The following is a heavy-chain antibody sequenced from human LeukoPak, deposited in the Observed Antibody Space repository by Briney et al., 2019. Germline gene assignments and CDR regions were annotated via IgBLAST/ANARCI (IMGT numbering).Heavy chain of an antibody. J-gene: IGHJ4*01. Sequence: GASVKVSCKASGGTFSSYAISWVRQAPGQGLEWMGGIIPIFGTANYAQKFLGRVTITADESTSTAYMELSSLRSEDTAVYYCAGSPYDSSGYYYLYWGHGTLVTVSS. D-gene: IGHD3-22*01. CDR1: GGTFSSYA. V-gene: IGHV1-69*13. CDR3: AGSPYDSSGYYYLY. CDR2: IIPIFGTA.